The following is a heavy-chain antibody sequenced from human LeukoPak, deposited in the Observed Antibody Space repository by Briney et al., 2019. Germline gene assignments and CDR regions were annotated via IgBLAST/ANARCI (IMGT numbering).Heavy chain of an antibody. D-gene: IGHD5-12*01. Sequence: PSETLSLTCAVYGGSFSGYYWSWIRQPPGKGLEWIGEINHSGSTNYNPSLKSRVTISVDTSKNQFSLKLSSVTAADTAVYYCARGAAQGGYDLGYFDYWGQGTLVTVSS. CDR1: GGSFSGYY. J-gene: IGHJ4*02. V-gene: IGHV4-34*01. CDR3: ARGAAQGGYDLGYFDY. CDR2: INHSGST.